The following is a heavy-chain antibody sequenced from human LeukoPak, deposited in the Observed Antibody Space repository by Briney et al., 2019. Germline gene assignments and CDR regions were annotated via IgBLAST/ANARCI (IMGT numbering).Heavy chain of an antibody. CDR2: INHSGST. CDR3: ARTRIVVVTAILCSLHYGMDV. D-gene: IGHD2-21*02. Sequence: SETLSLTCAVYGGSFSGYYWSWIRQPPGKGLEWIGEINHSGSTNYNPSLKSRVTISVDTSKNQFSLKLSSVTAADTAVYYCARTRIVVVTAILCSLHYGMDVWGQGTTVTVSS. J-gene: IGHJ6*02. CDR1: GGSFSGYY. V-gene: IGHV4-34*01.